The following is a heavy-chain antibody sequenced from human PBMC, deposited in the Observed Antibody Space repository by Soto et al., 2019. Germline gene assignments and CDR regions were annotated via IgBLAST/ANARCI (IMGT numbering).Heavy chain of an antibody. J-gene: IGHJ6*02. CDR3: ASSPYYDILTGYNYGMDV. V-gene: IGHV1-18*01. CDR1: GYTFTSYG. D-gene: IGHD3-9*01. CDR2: ISAYNGNT. Sequence: ASVKVSCKASGYTFTSYGISWVRQAPGQGLEWMGWISAYNGNTNYAQKLQGRVTMTTDTSTSTAYMELRSLRSDDTAVYYCASSPYYDILTGYNYGMDVWGQGTTVTVSS.